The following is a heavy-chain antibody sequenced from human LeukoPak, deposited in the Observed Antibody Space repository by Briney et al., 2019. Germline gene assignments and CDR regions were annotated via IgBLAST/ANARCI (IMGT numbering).Heavy chain of an antibody. Sequence: GSLRLXCAASGFTFSSYSMNWVRQAPGKGLEWVSYISSSSSTIYYADSVKGRFTISRDNAKNSLYLQMNSLRAEDTAVYYCARDVPKFYGMDVWGQGTTVTVSS. J-gene: IGHJ6*02. CDR1: GFTFSSYS. CDR3: ARDVPKFYGMDV. V-gene: IGHV3-48*01. CDR2: ISSSSSTI.